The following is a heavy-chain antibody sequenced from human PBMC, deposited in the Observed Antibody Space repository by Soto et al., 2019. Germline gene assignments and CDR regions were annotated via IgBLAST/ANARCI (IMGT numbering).Heavy chain of an antibody. V-gene: IGHV4-59*01. CDR3: ARGLGDAAGTRFDS. Sequence: SETVALTCSVSGGSISTYYWTWTRQPPGKGLEWIAYVYYTGSATYNPPLKSRVTISVDTSKDQISLQVTSLTAADTAVYYCARGLGDAAGTRFDSWGQGTLVTVS. CDR2: VYYTGSA. D-gene: IGHD6-13*01. J-gene: IGHJ4*02. CDR1: GGSISTYY.